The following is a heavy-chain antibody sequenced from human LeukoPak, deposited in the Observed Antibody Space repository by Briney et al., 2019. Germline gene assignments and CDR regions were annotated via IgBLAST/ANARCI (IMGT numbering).Heavy chain of an antibody. CDR1: GYTFTSYG. D-gene: IGHD6-19*01. J-gene: IGHJ3*02. CDR3: ARGRRIAVAALRNAFDI. V-gene: IGHV1-18*01. Sequence: ASVKVSCKASGYTFTSYGISWVRQAPGQGLEWMGWISAYNGNTNYAQKLQGRVTMTTDTSTSTAYMELRSLRSDDTAVYYCARGRRIAVAALRNAFDIWGQGTMVTASS. CDR2: ISAYNGNT.